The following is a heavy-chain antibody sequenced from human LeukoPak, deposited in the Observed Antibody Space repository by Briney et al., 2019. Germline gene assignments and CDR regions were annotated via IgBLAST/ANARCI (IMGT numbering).Heavy chain of an antibody. CDR3: AKDGKKYGSTWDFDY. CDR2: ISASGGNT. Sequence: GGSLRLSCAASGFTLRGYAMIWVRQTPGKGLEWVSGISASGGNTNHADSVKGRFTISRDNSKNTLYLQLNSLRAEDTAVYYCAKDGKKYGSTWDFDYWGQGTLVTVSS. V-gene: IGHV3-23*01. J-gene: IGHJ4*02. D-gene: IGHD6-13*01. CDR1: GFTLRGYA.